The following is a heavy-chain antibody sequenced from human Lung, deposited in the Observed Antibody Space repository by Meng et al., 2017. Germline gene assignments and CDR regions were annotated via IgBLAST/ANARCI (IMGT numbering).Heavy chain of an antibody. V-gene: IGHV4-34*01. D-gene: IGHD4-11*01. CDR3: ARGPTTMAHDFDY. J-gene: IGHJ4*02. CDR2: INHSGST. CDR1: GGSVSDSD. Sequence: GGAGVWTPWQTLSLTWFVSGGSVSDSDGSCTRQPPGKWLGWIGEINHSGSTNYHPSLESRATISVGTSQNNLSLKLSSVTAADSAVYYCARGPTTMAHDFDYWGQGTLVTVSS.